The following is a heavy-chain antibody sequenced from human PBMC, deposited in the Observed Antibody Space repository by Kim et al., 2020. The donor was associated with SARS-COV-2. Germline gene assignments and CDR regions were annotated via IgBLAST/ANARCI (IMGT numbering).Heavy chain of an antibody. J-gene: IGHJ4*02. CDR1: GFTFSSYA. V-gene: IGHV3-23*01. CDR2: ISGSGGST. D-gene: IGHD6-19*01. CDR3: AKEQQWLVPGLHSIDY. Sequence: GGSLRLSCAASGFTFSSYAMSWVRQAPGKGLEWVSAISGSGGSTYYADSVKGRFTISRDNSKNTLYLQMNSLRAEDTAVYYCAKEQQWLVPGLHSIDYWGQVTLVTVSS.